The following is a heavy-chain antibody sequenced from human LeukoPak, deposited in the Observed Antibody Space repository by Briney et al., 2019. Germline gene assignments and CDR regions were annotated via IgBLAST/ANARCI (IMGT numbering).Heavy chain of an antibody. V-gene: IGHV3-30-3*01. CDR2: ISYDGSDK. CDR1: GFTFTSAW. D-gene: IGHD6-6*01. CDR3: ARNKQLDSLYYFDY. J-gene: IGHJ4*02. Sequence: GGSLRLSCVDSGFTFTSAWMSWVRQAPGKGLEWVAVISYDGSDKYYADSVKGRFTISRDNSKNTLYLQMNSLRAEDTAVYYCARNKQLDSLYYFDYWGQGTLVTVSS.